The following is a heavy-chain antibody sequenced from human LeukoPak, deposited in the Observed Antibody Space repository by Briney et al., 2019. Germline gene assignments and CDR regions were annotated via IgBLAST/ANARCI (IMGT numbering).Heavy chain of an antibody. CDR1: GGSISSGGYY. CDR2: IYYSGST. CDR3: ARGRRGYSYGTFDY. D-gene: IGHD5-18*01. Sequence: PSETLSLTCTVSGGSISSGGYYWSWIRQHPGKGLEWIGYIYYSGSTYYNPSLKSRVTISVDMSKNQFSLKLSSVTAADTAVYYCARGRRGYSYGTFDYWGQGTLVTVSS. J-gene: IGHJ4*02. V-gene: IGHV4-31*03.